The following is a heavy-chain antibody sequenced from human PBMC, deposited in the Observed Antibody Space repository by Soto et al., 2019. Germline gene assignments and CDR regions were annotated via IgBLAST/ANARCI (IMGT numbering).Heavy chain of an antibody. CDR1: GFTFSSYA. Sequence: QVQLVESGGGVVQPGRSLRLSCAASGFTFSSYAMHWVGQAPGKGLEWVAVISYDGSNKYYADSVKGRFTISRDNSKNTLYLQMNSLRAEDTAVYYCARHNSYYYYYGMDVWGQGTTVTVSS. CDR3: ARHNSYYYYYGMDV. J-gene: IGHJ6*02. CDR2: ISYDGSNK. V-gene: IGHV3-30-3*01.